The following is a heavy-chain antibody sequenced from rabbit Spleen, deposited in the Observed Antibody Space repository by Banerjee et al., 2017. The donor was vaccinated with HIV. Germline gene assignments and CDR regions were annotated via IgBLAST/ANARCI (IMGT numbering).Heavy chain of an antibody. CDR1: GFSSSSGYD. J-gene: IGHJ6*01. CDR3: ARDAGTSFSSYGMDL. CDR2: IYAGSAGST. D-gene: IGHD8-1*01. Sequence: QSLEESGGDLVKPGASLTLTCTASGFSSSSGYDACWVRQPPGKGLEWIACIYAGSAGSTYAASWAKGRFTISKTSSTTVTLQVTSLTAADTATYFCARDAGTSFSSYGMDLWGQGTLVTVS. V-gene: IGHV1S40*01.